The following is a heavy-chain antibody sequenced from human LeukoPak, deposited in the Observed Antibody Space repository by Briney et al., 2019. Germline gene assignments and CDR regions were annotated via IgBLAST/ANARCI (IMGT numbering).Heavy chain of an antibody. CDR2: IVPLFKATP. Sequence: VASVKVSCKASGGTFSRFAVSWVRQAPGQGLEWMGRIVPLFKATPTYAQKFQGRVTITADKSTSTVYMELSSLRSEDTAVYYCAREESYWRVLDPWGQGTLVTVSS. CDR3: AREESYWRVLDP. CDR1: GGTFSRFA. V-gene: IGHV1-69*06. J-gene: IGHJ5*02. D-gene: IGHD3-10*01.